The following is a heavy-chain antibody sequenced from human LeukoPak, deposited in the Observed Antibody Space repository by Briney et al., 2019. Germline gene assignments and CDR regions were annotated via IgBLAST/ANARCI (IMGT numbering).Heavy chain of an antibody. Sequence: ASVKVSCKASGYRFTGYYIHWVRQAPGQGLEWMGWISPNSGGTKSAQKFQGRVTMTRDTSISTAYMKLSSLRSDDTAVYYCARPTGDTSGYYFDHWGQGTLVTVSS. V-gene: IGHV1-2*02. CDR2: ISPNSGGT. CDR3: ARPTGDTSGYYFDH. D-gene: IGHD3-22*01. J-gene: IGHJ4*02. CDR1: GYRFTGYY.